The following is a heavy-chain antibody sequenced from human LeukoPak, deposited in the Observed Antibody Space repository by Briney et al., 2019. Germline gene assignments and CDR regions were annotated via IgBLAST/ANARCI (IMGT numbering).Heavy chain of an antibody. CDR3: ARLDPTAFDY. V-gene: IGHV4-61*01. D-gene: IGHD1-1*01. Sequence: SETLSLTCTVSGGSVRSTSYYWGWIRQPPGKGLEWIGYIYYSGSTNYNPSLKSRVTISVDTSKNQFSLKLSSVTAADTAVYYCARLDPTAFDYWGQGTLVTVSS. J-gene: IGHJ4*02. CDR1: GGSVRSTSYY. CDR2: IYYSGST.